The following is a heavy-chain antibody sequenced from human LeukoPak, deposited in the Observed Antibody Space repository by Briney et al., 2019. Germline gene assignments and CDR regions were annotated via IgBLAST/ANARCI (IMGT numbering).Heavy chain of an antibody. CDR1: GFTFSSYG. V-gene: IGHV3-30*18. D-gene: IGHD5-18*01. CDR3: AKEGRYSYGPRTNTNEKMKVTFDY. CDR2: ISYDGSNK. Sequence: GGSLRLSCAASGFTFSSYGMHWVRQAPGKGLEWVAVISYDGSNKYYADSVKGRFTISRDNSKNTLYLQMNSLRAEDTAVYYCAKEGRYSYGPRTNTNEKMKVTFDYWGQGTLVTVSS. J-gene: IGHJ4*02.